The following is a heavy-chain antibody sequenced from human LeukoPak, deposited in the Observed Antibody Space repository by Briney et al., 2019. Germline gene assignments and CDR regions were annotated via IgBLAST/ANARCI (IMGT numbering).Heavy chain of an antibody. CDR2: IYYSGST. J-gene: IGHJ4*02. D-gene: IGHD6-13*01. V-gene: IGHV4-59*08. CDR3: ARRGAAAPHFDY. CDR1: GGSISSYY. Sequence: SETLSLTCTVSGGSISSYYWSWIRQPPGKGLEWIGYIYYSGSTNYNPSLKGRVTISVDTSKSQFSLKLSSVTAADTAVYYCARRGAAAPHFDYWGQGTLVTVSS.